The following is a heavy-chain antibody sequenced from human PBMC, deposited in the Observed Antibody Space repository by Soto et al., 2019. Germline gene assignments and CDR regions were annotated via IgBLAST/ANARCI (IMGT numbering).Heavy chain of an antibody. D-gene: IGHD6-6*01. Sequence: EVQLVESGGGLVQPGGSLRLSCAASGFTFSSYWMSWVRQAPGKGLEWVANIKQDGSEKYYVDSVKGRFTISRDNAKNPLYLQMNSLRAEDTAVYYCARGYSSSSYYYYYMDVWGKGTTVTVSS. CDR2: IKQDGSEK. CDR1: GFTFSSYW. V-gene: IGHV3-7*01. CDR3: ARGYSSSSYYYYYMDV. J-gene: IGHJ6*03.